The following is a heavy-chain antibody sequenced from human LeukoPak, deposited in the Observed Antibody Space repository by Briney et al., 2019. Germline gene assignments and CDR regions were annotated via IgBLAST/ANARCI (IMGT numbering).Heavy chain of an antibody. V-gene: IGHV4-34*01. J-gene: IGHJ4*02. D-gene: IGHD1-26*01. CDR1: GGSFSGYY. CDR2: INHSGST. Sequence: SETLSLTCAVYGGSFSGYYWSWIRQPPGKGLEWIGEINHSGSTNYNPSLKSRVTISVDTSKNQFSLKLSSVTAADTAVYYCARGLIVGAPDYWGRGTLVTVSS. CDR3: ARGLIVGAPDY.